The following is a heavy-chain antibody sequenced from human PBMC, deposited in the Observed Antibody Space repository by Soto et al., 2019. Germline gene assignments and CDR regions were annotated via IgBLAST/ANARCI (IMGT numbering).Heavy chain of an antibody. V-gene: IGHV3-7*01. J-gene: IGHJ5*02. CDR3: ARILEHDWFDP. CDR2: IKQDGSEK. D-gene: IGHD1-1*01. Sequence: GGSLRLSCAASGFTFSSYWMSWVRQAPGKGPEWVANIKQDGSEKYYVDSVKGRFTISRDNAKNSLYLQMNSLRAEDTAVYYCARILEHDWFDPWGQGTLVTVSS. CDR1: GFTFSSYW.